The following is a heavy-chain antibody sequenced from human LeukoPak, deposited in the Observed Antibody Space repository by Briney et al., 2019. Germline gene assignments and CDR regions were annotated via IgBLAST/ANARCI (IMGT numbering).Heavy chain of an antibody. V-gene: IGHV3-23*01. CDR2: ISGSGDST. D-gene: IGHD1-26*01. Sequence: GGSLRLSCAASGFAFSSYAMSWVRQAPGKGLKWVSAISGSGDSTYYADSVKGRFTISRDNSKNTLYLQMNSLRAEDTAVYYCAKSGSYWSFDIWGQGTMVTVSS. J-gene: IGHJ3*02. CDR1: GFAFSSYA. CDR3: AKSGSYWSFDI.